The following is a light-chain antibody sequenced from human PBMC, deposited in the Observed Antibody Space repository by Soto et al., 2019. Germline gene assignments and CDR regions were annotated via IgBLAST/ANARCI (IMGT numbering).Light chain of an antibody. CDR2: KAS. CDR1: QSISTW. CDR3: QQYNAYPWT. V-gene: IGKV1-5*03. J-gene: IGKJ1*01. Sequence: DIQMTQSPSTLSASLVDRVTITCRASQSISTWLAWYQQKPGRAPKLLIYKASSLQSDVPSGFSGSGSGTEFTLTISSLQPDDYATYYCQQYNAYPWTFGQGTKVDIK.